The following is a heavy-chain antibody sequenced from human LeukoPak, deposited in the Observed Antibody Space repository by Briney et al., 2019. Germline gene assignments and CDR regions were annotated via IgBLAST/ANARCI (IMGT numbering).Heavy chain of an antibody. J-gene: IGHJ4*02. D-gene: IGHD6-13*01. CDR2: ISSNGGST. CDR3: ATGYSSSWYLGGY. V-gene: IGHV3-64*01. CDR1: GFTFSSYA. Sequence: GGSLRLSCAASGFTFSSYAMHWVRQAPGKGLEYVSAISSNGGSTYYANSVKGRFTISRDNSKNTLYLQMGSLRAEDMAVYYCATGYSSSWYLGGYWGQGTLVTVSS.